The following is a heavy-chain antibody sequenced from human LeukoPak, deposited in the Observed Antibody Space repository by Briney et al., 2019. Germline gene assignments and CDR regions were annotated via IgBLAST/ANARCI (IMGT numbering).Heavy chain of an antibody. CDR1: GGSISSGSYY. CDR2: IYTSGST. V-gene: IGHV4-61*02. CDR3: ARWTRVVDTAMASHCLDY. D-gene: IGHD5-18*01. Sequence: VKPSQTLSLTCTVSGGSISSGSYYWSWIRQPAGKGLEWIGRIYTSGSTNYTPSLKSRVTISVDTSKDQFSLKLSSVTAADTAVYYCARWTRVVDTAMASHCLDYWGQGTLVTVSS. J-gene: IGHJ4*02.